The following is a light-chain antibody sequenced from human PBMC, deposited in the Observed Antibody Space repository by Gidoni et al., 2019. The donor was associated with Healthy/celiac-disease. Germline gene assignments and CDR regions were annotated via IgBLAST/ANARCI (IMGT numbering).Light chain of an antibody. CDR3: QQRSNWPLT. V-gene: IGKV3-11*01. J-gene: IGKJ4*01. Sequence: IVLTQSPATLSLSPGERATLSCTASQSVSSYLAWYQQKPGQAPRLLIYDASNRATGIPARFSGSGSGTDFTLTISSQEPEDFAVYYCQQRSNWPLTFGGGTKVEIK. CDR1: QSVSSY. CDR2: DAS.